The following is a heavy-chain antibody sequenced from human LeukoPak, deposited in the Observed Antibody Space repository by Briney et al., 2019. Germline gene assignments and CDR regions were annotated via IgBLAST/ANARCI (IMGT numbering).Heavy chain of an antibody. CDR3: AREMSYYGSGTYYNSFDY. D-gene: IGHD3-10*01. CDR2: ISSSGSTI. V-gene: IGHV3-11*01. CDR1: GFTFSDYY. J-gene: IGHJ4*02. Sequence: GGSLRLSCAASGFTFSDYYMSWIRQAPGKGLEWVSYISSSGSTIYYADSVKGRFTISRDNAKNSLYLQMNSLRAEDTAVYYCAREMSYYGSGTYYNSFDYWGRGTLVTVSS.